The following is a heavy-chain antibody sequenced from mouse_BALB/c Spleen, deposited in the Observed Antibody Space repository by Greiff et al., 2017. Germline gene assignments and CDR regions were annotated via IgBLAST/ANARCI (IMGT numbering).Heavy chain of an antibody. D-gene: IGHD2-12*01. CDR3: AIYYSRAWFAY. CDR2: ISYSGST. Sequence: VQLKESGPGLVKPSQSLSLTCTVTGYSITSDYAWNWIRQFPGNKLEWMGYISYSGSTSYNPSLKSRISITRDTSKNQFFLQLNSVTTEDTATYYCAIYYSRAWFAYWGQGTLVTVSA. J-gene: IGHJ3*01. CDR1: GYSITSDYA. V-gene: IGHV3-2*02.